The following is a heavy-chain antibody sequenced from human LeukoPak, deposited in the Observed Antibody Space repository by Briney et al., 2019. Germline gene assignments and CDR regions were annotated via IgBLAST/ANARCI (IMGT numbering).Heavy chain of an antibody. CDR1: GYTLTSYY. J-gene: IGHJ4*02. Sequence: ASVKVSCKASGYTLTSYYMHWVRQAPGQGLEWMGIINPSGGSTSYAQKFQGRVTMTRDTSTSTVYMELSSLRSEDTAVYYCARDRQGSGYYSFFDYWGQGTLVTVSS. CDR3: ARDRQGSGYYSFFDY. D-gene: IGHD3-22*01. CDR2: INPSGGST. V-gene: IGHV1-46*01.